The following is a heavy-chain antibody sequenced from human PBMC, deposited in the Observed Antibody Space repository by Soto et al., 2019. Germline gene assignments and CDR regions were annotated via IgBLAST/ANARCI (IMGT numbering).Heavy chain of an antibody. D-gene: IGHD2-15*01. CDR1: RGTFSSYT. J-gene: IGHJ4*02. CDR3: ARDDPSGCSGGSCYPNPMYYFDY. V-gene: IGHV1-69*08. Sequence: QVQLVQSGAEVKKPGSSVKVSCKASRGTFSSYTISWVRQAPGQGLEWMGRIIPILGIANYAQKFQGRVTITADKSTSTAYMELSSLRSEDTAVYYCARDDPSGCSGGSCYPNPMYYFDYWGQGTLVTVSS. CDR2: IIPILGIA.